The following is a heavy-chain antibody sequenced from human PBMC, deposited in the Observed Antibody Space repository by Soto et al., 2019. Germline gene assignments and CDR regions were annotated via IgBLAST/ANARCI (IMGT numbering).Heavy chain of an antibody. D-gene: IGHD2-15*01. Sequence: QVQLVQSGAEVKKPGSSVKVSCNVSGGTLSSYGFNWVRQAPGQGLEWMGGIIPMFGITNHTQKFQDRITMSADASTTTAHMALTTPGADDTAISYCVTDRGYGLANWGQGTLLTVSS. CDR3: VTDRGYGLAN. V-gene: IGHV1-69*12. J-gene: IGHJ4*02. CDR1: GGTLSSYG. CDR2: IIPMFGIT.